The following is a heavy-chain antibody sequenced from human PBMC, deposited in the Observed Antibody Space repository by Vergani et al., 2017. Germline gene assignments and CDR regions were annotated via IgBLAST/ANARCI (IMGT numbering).Heavy chain of an antibody. CDR1: GGSISSSNW. CDR3: ARDLSYGSALEEYYYYGMDV. CDR2: IYHSGST. D-gene: IGHD3-10*01. V-gene: IGHV4-4*02. J-gene: IGHJ6*02. Sequence: QVQLQESGPGLVKPSGTLSLTCAVSGGSISSSNWWSWVRQPPGKGLEWIGEIYHSGSTNYNPSLKSRVTIAVDKSKNQFSLKLSSVTAADTAVYYCARDLSYGSALEEYYYYGMDVWGQGTTVTVSS.